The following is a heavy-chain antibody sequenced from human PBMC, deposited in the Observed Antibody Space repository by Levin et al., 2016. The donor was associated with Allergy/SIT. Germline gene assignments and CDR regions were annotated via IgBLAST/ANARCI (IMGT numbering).Heavy chain of an antibody. D-gene: IGHD2-15*01. CDR3: ARLPTAVCDSGGSCSYAFDI. Sequence: WIRQPPGKGLEWIGEINHSGSTNYNPSLKSRVTISVDTSKNQFSLKLSSVTAADTAVYYCARLPTAVCDSGGSCSYAFDIWGQGTMVTVSS. V-gene: IGHV4-34*01. CDR2: INHSGST. J-gene: IGHJ3*02.